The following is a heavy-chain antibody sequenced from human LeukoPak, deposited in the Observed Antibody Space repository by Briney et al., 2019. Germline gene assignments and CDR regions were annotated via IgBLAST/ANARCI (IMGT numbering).Heavy chain of an antibody. Sequence: SETLSLTCTVSGGSISSSSYYWGWIRQPPGKGLEWIGSIYYSGSTYYNPSLKSQVTISVDTSKNQFSLKLSSVTAADTAVYYCARFYCSGGSCSHFDYWGQGTLVTVSS. D-gene: IGHD2-15*01. CDR2: IYYSGST. J-gene: IGHJ4*02. CDR3: ARFYCSGGSCSHFDY. CDR1: GGSISSSSYY. V-gene: IGHV4-39*01.